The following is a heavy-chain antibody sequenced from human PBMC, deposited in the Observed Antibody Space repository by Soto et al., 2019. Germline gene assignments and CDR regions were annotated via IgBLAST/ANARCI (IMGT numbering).Heavy chain of an antibody. CDR1: GYTFTSYD. J-gene: IGHJ5*02. Sequence: QVQLVQSGAEVKKPGASVKVSCKASGYTFTSYDINWVRQATGQGLEYLGWMNPNSGNTAYVQKSQGRVTMTGDTSITTAYMELSSLRSEDTAVYFCARGIKYGAYSRWFDPWGQGTLVTVSS. D-gene: IGHD4-17*01. CDR2: MNPNSGNT. V-gene: IGHV1-8*01. CDR3: ARGIKYGAYSRWFDP.